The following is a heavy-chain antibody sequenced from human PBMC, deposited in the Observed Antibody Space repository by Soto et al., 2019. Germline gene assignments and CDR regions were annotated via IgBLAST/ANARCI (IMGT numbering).Heavy chain of an antibody. J-gene: IGHJ6*02. CDR1: GFTFSSYA. D-gene: IGHD6-19*01. CDR2: ISCSGGST. Sequence: GGSLRLSCAASGFTFSSYAMSWVRQAPGKGLEWVSAISCSGGSTYYADSVKGRFTISSDNSKNTLYLQMNSLSAEDTDVYYCAKGGEQWLVRPYYYYGMDVWGQGTTVTVSS. V-gene: IGHV3-23*01. CDR3: AKGGEQWLVRPYYYYGMDV.